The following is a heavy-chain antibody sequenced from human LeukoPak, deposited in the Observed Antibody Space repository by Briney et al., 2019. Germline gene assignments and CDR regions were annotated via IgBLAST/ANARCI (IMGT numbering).Heavy chain of an antibody. CDR1: GGSISSYY. Sequence: PSETLSLTCTVSGGSISSYYWSWIRQPPGKGLEWIGYIYYSGSTNYNPSLKSRVTISVDTSKNQFSLKLSSVTAADTAVYYCARTLSQYIYSSGHDYYFDYWGQGTLVTVSS. V-gene: IGHV4-59*01. CDR3: ARTLSQYIYSSGHDYYFDY. D-gene: IGHD5-18*01. J-gene: IGHJ4*02. CDR2: IYYSGST.